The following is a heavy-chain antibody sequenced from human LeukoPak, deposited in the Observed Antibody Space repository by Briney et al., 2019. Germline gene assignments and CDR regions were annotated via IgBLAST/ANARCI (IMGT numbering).Heavy chain of an antibody. D-gene: IGHD3-10*01. J-gene: IGHJ4*02. V-gene: IGHV1-18*01. Sequence: ASVKVSCKASGYTFTSYGISWVRQAPGQGLEWMGWISAYNGNTNYAQKLQGRVTMTTDTSTSTAYMELRSLRSDDTAVYYCARVDVLLWFGELFPLDYWGQGTLVTVSS. CDR1: GYTFTSYG. CDR3: ARVDVLLWFGELFPLDY. CDR2: ISAYNGNT.